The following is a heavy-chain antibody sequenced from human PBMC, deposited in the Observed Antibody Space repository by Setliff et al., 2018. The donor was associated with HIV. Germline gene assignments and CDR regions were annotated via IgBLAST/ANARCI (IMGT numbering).Heavy chain of an antibody. CDR2: IIPILGIT. CDR1: GYTFTKFD. J-gene: IGHJ5*02. V-gene: IGHV1-69*10. D-gene: IGHD2-2*01. Sequence: SVKVSCKASGYTFTKFDINWVRQATGQGLEWMGGIIPILGITNYAQKFQGRVTITADESASTAYMELSSLRSEDTAVYYCTRHRVVPAALNWFDPWGQGTLVTVSS. CDR3: TRHRVVPAALNWFDP.